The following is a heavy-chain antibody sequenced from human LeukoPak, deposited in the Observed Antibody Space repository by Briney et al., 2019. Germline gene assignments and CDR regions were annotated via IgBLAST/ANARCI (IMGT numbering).Heavy chain of an antibody. CDR3: ARFGRWLQFDY. CDR1: GFTFSRHW. Sequence: GGSLRLSCAASGFTFSRHWMSWVRQAPGKGLEWVAVISYDGSNKYYADSVKGRFTISRDNSKNTLYLQMSSLRAEDTAVYYCARFGRWLQFDYWGQGTLVTVSS. J-gene: IGHJ4*02. V-gene: IGHV3-30-3*01. CDR2: ISYDGSNK. D-gene: IGHD5-24*01.